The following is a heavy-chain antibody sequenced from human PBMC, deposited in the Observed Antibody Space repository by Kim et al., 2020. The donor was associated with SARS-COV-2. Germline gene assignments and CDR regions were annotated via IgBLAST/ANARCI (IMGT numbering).Heavy chain of an antibody. CDR3: TTGFGSSSWYFYYYYYGMDV. D-gene: IGHD6-13*01. CDR1: GFTFSNAW. Sequence: GGSLRLSCAASGFTFSNAWMSWVRQAPGKGLEWVGRIKSKTDGGTTDYAAPVKGRFTISRDDSKNTLYLQMNSLKTEDTAVYYCTTGFGSSSWYFYYYYYGMDVWGQGTTVTVSS. CDR2: IKSKTDGGTT. V-gene: IGHV3-15*01. J-gene: IGHJ6*02.